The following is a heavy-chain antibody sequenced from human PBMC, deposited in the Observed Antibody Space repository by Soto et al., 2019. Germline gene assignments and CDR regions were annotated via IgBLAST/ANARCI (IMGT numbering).Heavy chain of an antibody. D-gene: IGHD2-15*01. V-gene: IGHV2-5*02. J-gene: IGHJ5*02. Sequence: QITLKESGPTLVKPTQTLTLTCTFSGFSLSTSGVGVGWIRQPPGKALEWLALIYWEDDKRYSPSRKSRLTVTKCHSKNQVVLTMTNMDPVDTATYYSPHRRAYCSGGSYYYIWFAPWGQEAQVTDSS. CDR1: GFSLSTSGVG. CDR2: IYWEDDK. CDR3: PHRRAYCSGGSYYYIWFAP.